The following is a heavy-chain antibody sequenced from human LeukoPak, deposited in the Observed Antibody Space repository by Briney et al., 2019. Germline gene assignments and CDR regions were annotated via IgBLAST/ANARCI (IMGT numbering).Heavy chain of an antibody. J-gene: IGHJ4*02. D-gene: IGHD5-12*01. Sequence: GGSLRLSCAASGFTFSSYWMHWVRQAPGKGLVWVSRINSDGSSTSYADSVKGRFTISRDNAKNTLYLQMNSLRAEDTAVYYCAKDRVYSGYELDYWGQGTLVTVSS. CDR1: GFTFSSYW. CDR2: INSDGSST. CDR3: AKDRVYSGYELDY. V-gene: IGHV3-74*01.